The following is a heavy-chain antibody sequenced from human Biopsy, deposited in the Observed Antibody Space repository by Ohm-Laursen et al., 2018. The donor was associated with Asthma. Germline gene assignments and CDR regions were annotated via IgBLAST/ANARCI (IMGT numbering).Heavy chain of an antibody. V-gene: IGHV4-30-4*01. J-gene: IGHJ6*02. CDR3: ARGPELDV. CDR2: TNEKGVT. Sequence: SQTLSLTCRVSGGYTGSSDHHWAWIRQAPGKGLEWIGETNEKGVTNNNPSLKSRVIISIDTYWNRVSLKLTSVTAADTAVYYCARGPELDVWGQGTTVTVSS. CDR1: GGYTGSSDHH.